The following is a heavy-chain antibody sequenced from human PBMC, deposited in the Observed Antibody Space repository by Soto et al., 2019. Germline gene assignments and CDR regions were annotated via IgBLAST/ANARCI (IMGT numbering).Heavy chain of an antibody. CDR3: ARERVAYFDY. Sequence: SLKLYCKAAGGTFSRYAISWGRQAPGQGLEWMGGIIPIFGTANYAQKFQGRVTITADESTSTAYMELSSLRSEDTAVYYCARERVAYFDYWGQGTLVTVSS. CDR2: IIPIFGTA. CDR1: GGTFSRYA. D-gene: IGHD2-15*01. V-gene: IGHV1-69*13. J-gene: IGHJ4*02.